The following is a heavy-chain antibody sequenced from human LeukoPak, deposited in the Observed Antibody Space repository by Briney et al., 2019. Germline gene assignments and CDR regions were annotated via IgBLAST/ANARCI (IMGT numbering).Heavy chain of an antibody. J-gene: IGHJ4*02. CDR2: INTDGSVT. Sequence: PGGSLRLSCAASGITVSTFWMHWVRQAPGEGLVWVSRINTDGSVTNYADSVEGRFTISRDNAKNMLYLQMSDLRAEETAVYYCVTDRYSDSAFGDWGQGTLVTVSS. D-gene: IGHD1-26*01. CDR3: VTDRYSDSAFGD. V-gene: IGHV3-74*01. CDR1: GITVSTFW.